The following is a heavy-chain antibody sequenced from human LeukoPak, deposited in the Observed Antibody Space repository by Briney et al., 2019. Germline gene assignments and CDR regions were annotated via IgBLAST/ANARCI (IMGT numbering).Heavy chain of an antibody. CDR2: ISSSSSHI. D-gene: IGHD6-13*01. Sequence: RPGGSLGLSCAASGFTLSSYSMNWVRQAPGKVMGWVSSISSSSSHIYYADSVKDRSTIHTHNPTHPPYLQVTSLRAAHTAVYDCAKAAAGPYYFCGMDVWGQGTTVTVSS. J-gene: IGHJ6*02. V-gene: IGHV3-21*04. CDR1: GFTLSSYS. CDR3: AKAAAGPYYFCGMDV.